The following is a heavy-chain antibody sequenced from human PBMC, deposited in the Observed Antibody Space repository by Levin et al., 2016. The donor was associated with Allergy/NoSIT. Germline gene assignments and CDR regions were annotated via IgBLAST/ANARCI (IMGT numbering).Heavy chain of an antibody. D-gene: IGHD3-10*01. V-gene: IGHV6-1*01. CDR2: TYYRSKWYN. J-gene: IGHJ4*02. Sequence: WIRQSPSRGLEWLGRTYYRSKWYNDYAVSVKSRITINPDTSKNQFFLQLNSVTPEDTAIYYCARDKDGSGSCYKDWGQGTLVTVSS. CDR3: ARDKDGSGSCYKD.